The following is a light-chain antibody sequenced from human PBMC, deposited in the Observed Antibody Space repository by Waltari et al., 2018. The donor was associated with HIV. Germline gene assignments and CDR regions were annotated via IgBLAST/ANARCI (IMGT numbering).Light chain of an antibody. Sequence: QSVLTQPPSVSGAPGQRVTISCTGSSSNTGAGFEVHWYQQLPGTAPKLLLYGNTNRPSGVPDRFSGSKSGTSASLAITGLQAEDEADYYCQSYDSSLSGLLFGGGTKLTVL. J-gene: IGLJ2*01. CDR2: GNT. CDR1: SSNTGAGFE. V-gene: IGLV1-40*01. CDR3: QSYDSSLSGLL.